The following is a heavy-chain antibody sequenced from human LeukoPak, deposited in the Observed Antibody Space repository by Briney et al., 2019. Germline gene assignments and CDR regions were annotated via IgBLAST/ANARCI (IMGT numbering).Heavy chain of an antibody. CDR1: GYTFTGYY. D-gene: IGHD3-3*01. CDR3: ARELRFLEWFIPTS. Sequence: ASVKVSCKASGYTFTGYYMHWVRQAPGQGLEWMGWINPNSGGTNYAQKFQGRVTMARDTSISTAYMELSRLRSDDTAVYYCARELRFLEWFIPTSWGQGTLVTVSS. J-gene: IGHJ5*02. V-gene: IGHV1-2*02. CDR2: INPNSGGT.